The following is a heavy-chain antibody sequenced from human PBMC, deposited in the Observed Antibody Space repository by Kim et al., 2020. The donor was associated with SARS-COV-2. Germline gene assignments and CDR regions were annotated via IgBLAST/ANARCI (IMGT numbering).Heavy chain of an antibody. Sequence: ASVKVSCKASGFTFTSHSIHWVRQAPGQGLEWMGIINPSDGTTSFPQKFEARVNMSMDTATSTVYMEVSSLRSDDTAVFYCARGPPRTQPKENFFDYWGQGTLVTVSS. CDR2: INPSDGTT. V-gene: IGHV1-46*01. CDR1: GFTFTSHS. D-gene: IGHD1-7*01. CDR3: ARGPPRTQPKENFFDY. J-gene: IGHJ4*02.